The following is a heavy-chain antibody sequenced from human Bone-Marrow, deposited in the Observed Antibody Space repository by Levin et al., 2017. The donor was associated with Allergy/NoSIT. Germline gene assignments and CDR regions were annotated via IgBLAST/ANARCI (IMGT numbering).Heavy chain of an antibody. V-gene: IGHV3-23*01. CDR1: GFSFSSQA. CDR2: ISSSGDNT. D-gene: IGHD6-6*01. Sequence: GGSLRLSCAASGFSFSSQAMSWVRQAPGKGLEWLSAISSSGDNTYHADSVRGRFTISRDNSRKTLYLQMNSLRAEDTAISYCAKYSSSSPLYYYAMDVWGQGTTVTVSS. J-gene: IGHJ6*02. CDR3: AKYSSSSPLYYYAMDV.